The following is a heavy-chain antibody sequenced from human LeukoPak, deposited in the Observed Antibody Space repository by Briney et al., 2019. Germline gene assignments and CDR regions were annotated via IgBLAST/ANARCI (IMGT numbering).Heavy chain of an antibody. D-gene: IGHD3-16*02. CDR3: ARGQESYPMGY. CDR1: GYTFTGYY. Sequence: APVKVSCKASGYTFTGYYMHWVRQAPGQGLEWMGWINPNSGGTNYAQKFQGRGTMTRDTSTSTAYMELSRLRSDDTAVYYCARGQESYPMGYWGQGTLVTVSS. CDR2: INPNSGGT. V-gene: IGHV1-2*02. J-gene: IGHJ4*02.